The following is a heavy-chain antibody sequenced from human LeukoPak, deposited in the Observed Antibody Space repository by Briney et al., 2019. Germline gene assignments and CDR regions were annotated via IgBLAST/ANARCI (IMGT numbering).Heavy chain of an antibody. D-gene: IGHD3/OR15-3a*01. CDR3: ARVPLYNFWTARTFFDS. CDR2: IYHSGST. CDR1: GGSISSGGNS. V-gene: IGHV4-30-2*01. Sequence: MASQTLSLTCAVSGGSISSGGNSWSWIRQPPGKGLEWIGYIYHSGSTYYNPSLKSRVTMSVDTSKNRFSLKLSSVTAADTAVYYCARVPLYNFWTARTFFDSWGQGTLVTVSS. J-gene: IGHJ4*02.